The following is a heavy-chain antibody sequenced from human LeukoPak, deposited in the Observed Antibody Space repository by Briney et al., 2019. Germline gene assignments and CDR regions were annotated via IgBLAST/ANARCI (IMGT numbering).Heavy chain of an antibody. CDR3: ARVRLYYYYGSGSPYGMDV. V-gene: IGHV4-4*07. D-gene: IGHD3-10*01. CDR1: GGSISSYY. J-gene: IGHJ6*02. CDR2: IYTSGST. Sequence: PSETLSLTCTVSGGSISSYYWSWIRQPAGKGLEWIGRIYTSGSTNYNPSLKSRVTMSVDTSKNQFSLKLSSVTAADTAVYYCARVRLYYYYGSGSPYGMDVWGQGTTVTVSS.